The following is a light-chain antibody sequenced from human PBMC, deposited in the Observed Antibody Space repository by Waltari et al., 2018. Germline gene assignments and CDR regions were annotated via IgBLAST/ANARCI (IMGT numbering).Light chain of an antibody. V-gene: IGLV1-40*01. CDR3: QSYDSSLSGHVV. Sequence: QSVLTQPPSVSGPPGQRVTISCTGSSPNIGAGYDVHWYQQLPGTAPKPLIYGNSNRPSGVPDRFSGSKSGTSASLAITGLQAEDEADYYCQSYDSSLSGHVVFGGGTKLTVL. CDR2: GNS. J-gene: IGLJ2*01. CDR1: SPNIGAGYD.